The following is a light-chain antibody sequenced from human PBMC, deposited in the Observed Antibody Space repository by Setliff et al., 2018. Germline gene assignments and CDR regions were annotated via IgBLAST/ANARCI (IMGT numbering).Light chain of an antibody. CDR1: SSDIGAYDY. CDR2: DVS. Sequence: QSVLTQPASVSGSPGQSTTIYCIGSSSDIGAYDYVAWYQQHPGKAPKLMIYDVSHRPSGVSHRFSASKSGNTASLTISGLQVEDEADYYCSSYTSRSTYIFGTGTKVTVL. J-gene: IGLJ1*01. V-gene: IGLV2-14*03. CDR3: SSYTSRSTYI.